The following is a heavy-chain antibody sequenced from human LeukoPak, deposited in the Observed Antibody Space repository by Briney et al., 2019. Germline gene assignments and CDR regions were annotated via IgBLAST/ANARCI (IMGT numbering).Heavy chain of an antibody. CDR1: GYSISSGYY. J-gene: IGHJ6*03. D-gene: IGHD2-21*02. CDR2: IYTSGST. CDR3: ARTYSGGDCRGYYYAYYVDV. Sequence: SETLSLTCTVSGYSISSGYYWGWIRQPPGKGLEWIGRIYTSGSTTSNPSLKIRFPISVDTPKTQFPLRLTPLPAAATAGLYCARTYSGGDCRGYYYAYYVDVWGKGTTVTISS. V-gene: IGHV4-38-2*02.